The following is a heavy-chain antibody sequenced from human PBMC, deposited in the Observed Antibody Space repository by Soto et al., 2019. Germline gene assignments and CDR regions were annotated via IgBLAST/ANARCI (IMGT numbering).Heavy chain of an antibody. V-gene: IGHV1-69*12. CDR1: GDTFSIYA. Sequence: QVQLVQSGAEVKKPGSSVKVSCKGSGDTFSIYAINWVRQAPGQGLEWMGGIIPMIGTPDYAQKFQGRVTITADESTSTAYMALRSLRSEDTAVYYCASGPSGGAAVDYLDHWGQGTLVTVSS. CDR3: ASGPSGGAAVDYLDH. J-gene: IGHJ4*02. CDR2: IIPMIGTP. D-gene: IGHD2-15*01.